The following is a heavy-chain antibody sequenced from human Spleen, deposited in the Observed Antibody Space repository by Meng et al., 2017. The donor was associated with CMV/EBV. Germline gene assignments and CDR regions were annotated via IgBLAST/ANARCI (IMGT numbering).Heavy chain of an antibody. CDR1: TFPGQY. V-gene: IGHV1-2*02. Sequence: TFPGQYIHWVRQAPGHGLEWMGWINPNSGGTNYEQKFQSRVTMTRDTSISTAYMGLSSLRADDTGVYYCARGGGKTYYDFWSGYYMNWGQGTLVTVSS. CDR2: INPNSGGT. J-gene: IGHJ4*02. CDR3: ARGGGKTYYDFWSGYYMN. D-gene: IGHD3-3*01.